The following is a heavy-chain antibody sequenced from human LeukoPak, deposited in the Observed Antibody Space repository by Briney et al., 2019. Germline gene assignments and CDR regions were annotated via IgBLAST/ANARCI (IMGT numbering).Heavy chain of an antibody. CDR2: INPNSGGT. J-gene: IGHJ4*02. CDR1: GYTFTGYY. D-gene: IGHD6-19*01. V-gene: IGHV1-2*06. CDR3: ARKGIAVAGIEY. Sequence: GASVKVSCKASGYTFTGYYMHWVRQAPGQGLEWMGRINPNSGGTNYAQKFQGRVTMTRDTSTSTVYMELSSLRSEDTAVYYCARKGIAVAGIEYWGQGTLVTVSS.